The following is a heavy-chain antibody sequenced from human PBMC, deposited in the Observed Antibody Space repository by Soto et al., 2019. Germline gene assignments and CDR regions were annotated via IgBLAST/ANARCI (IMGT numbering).Heavy chain of an antibody. CDR1: GFTFSSYG. Sequence: GGSLRLSCAASGFTFSSYGMHWVRQAPGKGLEWVAVIWYDGSNKYYADSVKGRFTISRDNSKNTLYLQMNSLRAEDTAVYYCARGASYDILTGPGDYWGQGTLVTVSS. J-gene: IGHJ4*02. D-gene: IGHD3-9*01. CDR3: ARGASYDILTGPGDY. CDR2: IWYDGSNK. V-gene: IGHV3-33*01.